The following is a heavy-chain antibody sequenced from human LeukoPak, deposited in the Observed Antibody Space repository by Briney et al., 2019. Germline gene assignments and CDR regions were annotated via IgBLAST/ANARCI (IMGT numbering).Heavy chain of an antibody. CDR2: ISSSSSYI. D-gene: IGHD1-26*01. CDR1: GFIFSSYS. CDR3: ARDPYSGSYGDYYYYYMDV. V-gene: IGHV3-21*01. Sequence: KPGGSLRLSCVASGFIFSSYSMNWVRQAPGKGLEWVSSISSSSSYIYYADSVKGRFTISRDNAKNSLYLQMNSLRPEDTAVYYCARDPYSGSYGDYYYYYMDVWGKGTTVTVSS. J-gene: IGHJ6*03.